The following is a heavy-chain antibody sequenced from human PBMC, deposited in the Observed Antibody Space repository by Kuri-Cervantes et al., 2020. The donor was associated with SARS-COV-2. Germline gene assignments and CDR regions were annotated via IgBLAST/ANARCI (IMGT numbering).Heavy chain of an antibody. J-gene: IGHJ5*02. V-gene: IGHV3-9*01. D-gene: IGHD2-15*01. Sequence: SLKISCAASGFTFDDYAMHWVRQAPGKGLEWVSGISWNSGSIGYADSVKGRFTISRDNSKNTLYLQMNSLRAEDTAVYYCARESGCSGGSCAVNWFDPWGQGTLVTVSS. CDR2: ISWNSGSI. CDR3: ARESGCSGGSCAVNWFDP. CDR1: GFTFDDYA.